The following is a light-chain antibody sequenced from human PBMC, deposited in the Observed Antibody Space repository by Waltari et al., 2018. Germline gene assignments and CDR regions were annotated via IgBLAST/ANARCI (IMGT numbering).Light chain of an antibody. CDR3: QKYNIAPWT. V-gene: IGKV1-27*01. J-gene: IGKJ1*01. CDR2: AAS. Sequence: DIQMTQSPSSLSASVGDRVTITCRASHGISNYLAWYQQKPGKVPESLIYAASTLQSGVPSRFSGSGSGTDFTLTISSLQPEDVATYYCQKYNIAPWTFGQGTKVEIK. CDR1: HGISNY.